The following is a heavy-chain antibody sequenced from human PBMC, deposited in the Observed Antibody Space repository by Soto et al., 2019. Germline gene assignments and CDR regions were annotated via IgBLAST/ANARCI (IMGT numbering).Heavy chain of an antibody. Sequence: QVQLVQSGAEVKKPGSSVKVSCKASGGTFSSYAITWVRQAPGQGLEWMGGIIPIFGTANYAQKFQGRVTITADESTSTAYMALSSLRSGDTAVYYCARDRGPSSGYYPYWFDPWGQGTMVTVSS. CDR2: IIPIFGTA. J-gene: IGHJ5*02. CDR3: ARDRGPSSGYYPYWFDP. V-gene: IGHV1-69*12. D-gene: IGHD3-22*01. CDR1: GGTFSSYA.